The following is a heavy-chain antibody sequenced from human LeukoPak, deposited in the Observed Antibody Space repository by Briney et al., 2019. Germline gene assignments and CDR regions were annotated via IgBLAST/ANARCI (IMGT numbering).Heavy chain of an antibody. Sequence: GGSLRLSCAASGFTFSSYSMNWVRQAPGKGLEWVSYISSSSSIIYYADSVKGRFIISRDNAKKSLYLQMNSLRDEDTAVYYCARRGYIEYSSDWYGIFDYWGQGTLVTVSS. D-gene: IGHD6-19*01. CDR3: ARRGYIEYSSDWYGIFDY. J-gene: IGHJ4*02. CDR1: GFTFSSYS. CDR2: ISSSSSII. V-gene: IGHV3-48*02.